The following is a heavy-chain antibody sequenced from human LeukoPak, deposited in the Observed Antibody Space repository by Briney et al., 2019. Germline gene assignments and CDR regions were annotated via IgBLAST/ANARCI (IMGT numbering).Heavy chain of an antibody. CDR3: AKDRYYDFWSGYSVWFDP. Sequence: GGSLRLSCAASGFTFSNYAMHWVRQAPGKGLEWVSAISGSGGSTYYADSVKGRFTISRDNSKNTLYLQMNSLRAEDTAVYYCAKDRYYDFWSGYSVWFDPWGQGTLVTVSS. J-gene: IGHJ5*02. D-gene: IGHD3-3*01. CDR1: GFTFSNYA. CDR2: ISGSGGST. V-gene: IGHV3-23*01.